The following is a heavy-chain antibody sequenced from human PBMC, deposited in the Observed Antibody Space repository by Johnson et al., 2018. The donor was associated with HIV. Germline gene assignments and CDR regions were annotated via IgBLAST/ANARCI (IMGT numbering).Heavy chain of an antibody. Sequence: VQLVESGGGVVQPGGSLRLSCAASGFTFSSYDMHWVRQATGKGLEWVSAIGTAGDTYYPGSVKGRFTISRENAKNSLSLQMDSLRAEDTAVYYCASAWGELDDAFDIWGQGTMVTVSS. CDR1: GFTFSSYD. V-gene: IGHV3-13*01. CDR3: ASAWGELDDAFDI. J-gene: IGHJ3*02. CDR2: IGTAGDT. D-gene: IGHD1-26*01.